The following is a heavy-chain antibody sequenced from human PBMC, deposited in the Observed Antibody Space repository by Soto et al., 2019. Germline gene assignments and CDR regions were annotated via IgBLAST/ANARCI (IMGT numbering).Heavy chain of an antibody. CDR2: VIPIFGTA. CDR3: ARADIVVVPAASVRYYGMDV. V-gene: IGHV1-69*13. J-gene: IGHJ6*02. CDR1: GGTFSSYA. Sequence: GASVKVSCKASGGTFSSYAISWVLQAPGQGLEWMGGVIPIFGTANYAQKFQGRVTITADESTSTAYMELSSLRSEDTAVYYCARADIVVVPAASVRYYGMDVWGQGTTVTVSS. D-gene: IGHD2-2*01.